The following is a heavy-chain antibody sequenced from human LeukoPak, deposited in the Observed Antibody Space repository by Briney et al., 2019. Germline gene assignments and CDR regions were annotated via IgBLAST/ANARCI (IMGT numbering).Heavy chain of an antibody. CDR2: IYHSGST. J-gene: IGHJ3*02. Sequence: SETLSLTCTVAGYSISSGYYWGWIRQPPGKGLDWIGSIYHSGSTYYNPSLESRVTMSVDTSKNQFSLKLSSLTAADTAVYYCATTSYYDSSGHDAFDIWGQGTMVTVSS. D-gene: IGHD3-22*01. CDR3: ATTSYYDSSGHDAFDI. V-gene: IGHV4-38-2*02. CDR1: GYSISSGYY.